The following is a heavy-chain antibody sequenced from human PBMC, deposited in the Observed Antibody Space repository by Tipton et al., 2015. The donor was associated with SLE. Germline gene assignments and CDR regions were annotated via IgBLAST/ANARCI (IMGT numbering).Heavy chain of an antibody. J-gene: IGHJ1*01. CDR1: GFTFDDYA. V-gene: IGHV3-9*01. CDR3: AKDGGYDSSGYRAEYFQH. CDR2: ISWNSGSI. Sequence: SLRLSCAASGFTFDDYAMHWVRQAPGKGLEWVSGISWNSGSIGYADSVKGRFTISRDNAKNSLYLQMNSLRAEDTASYYCAKDGGYDSSGYRAEYFQHWGQGTLVTVSS. D-gene: IGHD3-22*01.